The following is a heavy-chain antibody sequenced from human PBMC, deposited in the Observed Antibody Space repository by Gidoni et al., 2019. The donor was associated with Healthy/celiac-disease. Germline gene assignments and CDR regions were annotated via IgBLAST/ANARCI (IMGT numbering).Heavy chain of an antibody. CDR3: AAKSESM. J-gene: IGHJ3*01. V-gene: IGHV3-53*01. CDR2: IYSGGST. Sequence: EVQLLESGGGLILPGGFLRLSFAASGFTVSSNYMSWVRQAPGKGLEWVSVIYSGGSTYYADSVKGRFTISRDNSKNTLYLQMNSLRAEDTAVYYCAAKSESMWGQGTMVTVSS. CDR1: GFTVSSNY.